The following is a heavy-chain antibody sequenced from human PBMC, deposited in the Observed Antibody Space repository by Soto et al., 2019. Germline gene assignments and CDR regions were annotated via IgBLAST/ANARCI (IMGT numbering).Heavy chain of an antibody. Sequence: EVQLLESGGGLVQPGGSLRLSCAASGFTFSSYAMSWVRHAPGKGLEWVSAISGSGGSTYYADSVNGRFTISRDTSKNTLYLEINNLRSEDTAVYYCARVGEDNWHDAGHFDYRGQGTLVTVSS. CDR2: ISGSGGST. CDR1: GFTFSSYA. J-gene: IGHJ4*02. CDR3: ARVGEDNWHDAGHFDY. V-gene: IGHV3-23*01. D-gene: IGHD1-20*01.